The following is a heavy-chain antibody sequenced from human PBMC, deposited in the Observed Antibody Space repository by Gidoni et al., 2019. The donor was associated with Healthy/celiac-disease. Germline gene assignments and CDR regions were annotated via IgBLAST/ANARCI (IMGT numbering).Heavy chain of an antibody. Sequence: EVQLLESGGGLVQPGGSLSLSCAASGLTFSSDAMSWVRQAPGKGLVWVSAISGSGGSTYYADSVKGRFTISRDNSKNTLYLQMNSLRAEDTAVYYCAKDAVNTYSSSWYDDYWGQGTLVTVSS. CDR2: ISGSGGST. J-gene: IGHJ4*02. D-gene: IGHD6-13*01. V-gene: IGHV3-23*01. CDR1: GLTFSSDA. CDR3: AKDAVNTYSSSWYDDY.